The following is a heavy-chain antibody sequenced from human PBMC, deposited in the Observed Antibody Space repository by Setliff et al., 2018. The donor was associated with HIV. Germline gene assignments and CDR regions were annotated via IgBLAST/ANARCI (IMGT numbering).Heavy chain of an antibody. CDR3: ARGGTYYYDSSGYFIPGKY. CDR1: GYTFTKYG. D-gene: IGHD3-22*01. V-gene: IGHV1-18*01. CDR2: INTHNGNT. J-gene: IGHJ4*02. Sequence: ASVKVSCKASGYTFTKYGISWVRQAPGQGLEWMGWINTHNGNTNYAQKFQGRVTITRDTSASTAYMELSSLRSEDTAVYYCARGGTYYYDSSGYFIPGKYWGQGSLVTVSS.